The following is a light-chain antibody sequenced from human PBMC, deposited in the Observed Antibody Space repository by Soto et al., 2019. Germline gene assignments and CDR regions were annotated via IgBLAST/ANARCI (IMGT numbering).Light chain of an antibody. V-gene: IGKV1-5*01. J-gene: IGKJ2*01. CDR3: QQYKSYSYT. CDR2: DAS. Sequence: DIQMTQSPSILSASVGDRVAITCRASESSNWLAWYQQKPGKAPKVLIYDASRLQSGVPERFSGSGSGTEFTLTISSLQADDIATYYCQQYKSYSYTFGQGTNLEI. CDR1: ESSNW.